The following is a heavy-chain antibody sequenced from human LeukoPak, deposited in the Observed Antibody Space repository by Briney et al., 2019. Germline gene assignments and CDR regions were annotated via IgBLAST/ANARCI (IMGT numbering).Heavy chain of an antibody. CDR1: GFTFSDYS. V-gene: IGHV3-11*01. CDR2: ISSRGTAM. CDR3: ARSELVGYSGYDLDY. D-gene: IGHD5-12*01. J-gene: IGHJ4*02. Sequence: GGSLRLSCAVSGFTFSDYSMSWVHQAPGKGLEWISYISSRGTAMYYADSVKGRFSISRDNAKKSLYLQMNSLRAEDTAVYYCARSELVGYSGYDLDYWGQGTLVTVSS.